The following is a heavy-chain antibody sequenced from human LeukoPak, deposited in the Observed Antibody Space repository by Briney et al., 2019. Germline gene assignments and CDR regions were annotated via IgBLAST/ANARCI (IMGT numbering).Heavy chain of an antibody. CDR1: GLTGSHNY. D-gene: IGHD4-17*01. CDR2: IHTSGDT. V-gene: IGHV3-53*01. CDR3: IVFGDSNH. J-gene: IGHJ5*02. Sequence: GGSLRLSRAASGLTGSHNYVSWVRQAPGKGLEWVSAIHTSGDTCYADSVKGRFTISRDTSKNTLYLQINSLRVEDTAVYYCIVFGDSNHWGQGTLVTVSS.